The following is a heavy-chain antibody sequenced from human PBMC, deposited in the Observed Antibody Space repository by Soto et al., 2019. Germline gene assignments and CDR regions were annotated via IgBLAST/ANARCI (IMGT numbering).Heavy chain of an antibody. D-gene: IGHD3-9*01. Sequence: GGSLRLSCAASGFTFSSYAMSWVRQAPGKGLEWVSAISGSGGSTYYADSVKGRFTISRDNSKNTLYLQWNSLQASDTATYYCTKGAERTVQRFLDWVCGHWGQGTPVTVSS. CDR3: TKGAERTVQRFLDWVCGH. V-gene: IGHV3-23*01. CDR1: GFTFSSYA. J-gene: IGHJ4*02. CDR2: ISGSGGST.